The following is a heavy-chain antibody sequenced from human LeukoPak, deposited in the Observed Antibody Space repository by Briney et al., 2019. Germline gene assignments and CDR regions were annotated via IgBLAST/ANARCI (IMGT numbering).Heavy chain of an antibody. D-gene: IGHD6-19*01. V-gene: IGHV3-20*04. CDR2: INWNGGST. CDR1: GFTFDDYG. Sequence: GGSLRLSCAASGFTFDDYGMSWVRQAPGKGLEWVSGINWNGGSTGYADSVKGRFTISRDNAKNSLYLQMNSLRAEDTAVYYCARDLGYSSGPNYCGQGTRVTVSS. CDR3: ARDLGYSSGPNY. J-gene: IGHJ4*02.